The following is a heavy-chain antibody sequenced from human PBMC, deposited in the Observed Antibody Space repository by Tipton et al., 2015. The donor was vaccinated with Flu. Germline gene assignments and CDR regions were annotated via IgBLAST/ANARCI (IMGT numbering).Heavy chain of an antibody. D-gene: IGHD1-1*01. CDR1: GFTIDSYS. CDR3: AKKSATHWDAFDI. CDR2: IKQGGSEK. V-gene: IGHV3-7*03. Sequence: SLRLSCVASGFTIDSYSMNWVRQAPGKGLEWVANIKQGGSEKYYVDSVKGRFTISRDNAKNSLYLQMNSLRDEDTASYFCAKKSATHWDAFDIWGQGTMVTVSS. J-gene: IGHJ3*02.